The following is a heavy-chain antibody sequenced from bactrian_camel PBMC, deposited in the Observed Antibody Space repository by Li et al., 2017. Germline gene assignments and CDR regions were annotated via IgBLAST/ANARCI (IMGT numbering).Heavy chain of an antibody. V-gene: IGHV3-2*01. Sequence: VQLVESGGNLVQPGGSLRLSCVGSGFSFSNYYITWVRQAPGKGLEWVANIYTDGSKQYYEDSVKGRFTVSGDNAKNTLYLQLDSLKPEDTAMYYCAKEGDMWHPSGSWGQGTQVTV. CDR3: AKEGDMWHPSGS. CDR1: GFSFSNYY. D-gene: IGHD7*01. J-gene: IGHJ6*01. CDR2: IYTDGSKQ.